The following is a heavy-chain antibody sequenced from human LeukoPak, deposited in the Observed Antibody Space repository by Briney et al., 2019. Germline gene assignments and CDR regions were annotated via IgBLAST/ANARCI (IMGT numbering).Heavy chain of an antibody. J-gene: IGHJ4*02. CDR1: GFIFSSYN. Sequence: GGSLRLSCAASGFIFSSYNMNWVRQAPGKGLEWVSSISSSSSYIYYADSVKGRFTISRDNAKNSLYLQMNSLRAEDTAVYYCARGDGYNPGGVDYWGQGTLVTVSS. CDR3: ARGDGYNPGGVDY. CDR2: ISSSSSYI. D-gene: IGHD5-24*01. V-gene: IGHV3-21*01.